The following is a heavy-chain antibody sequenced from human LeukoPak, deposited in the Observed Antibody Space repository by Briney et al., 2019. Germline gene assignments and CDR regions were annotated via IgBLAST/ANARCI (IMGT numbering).Heavy chain of an antibody. V-gene: IGHV1-69*02. CDR1: GGTFSSYT. CDR2: IIPILGIA. D-gene: IGHD2-15*01. J-gene: IGHJ6*02. Sequence: ASVKVSCKASGGTFSSYTISWVRQAPGQGLEWMGRIIPILGIANYAQKFQGRVTITADKSTSTAYMELSRLRSDDTAVYYCARSESCSGGSCYSPFYYYYYGMDVWGQGTTVTVSS. CDR3: ARSESCSGGSCYSPFYYYYYGMDV.